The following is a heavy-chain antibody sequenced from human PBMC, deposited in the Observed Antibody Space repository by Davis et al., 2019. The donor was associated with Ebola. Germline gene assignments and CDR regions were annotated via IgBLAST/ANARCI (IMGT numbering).Heavy chain of an antibody. J-gene: IGHJ4*02. D-gene: IGHD5-18*01. CDR1: GFTFSSYG. CDR2: IWYDGSNK. CDR3: TRGYGWTDY. Sequence: GESLKISCAVSGFTFSSYGMHWVRQAPGKGLEWVAVIWYDGSNKYYADSVKGRFTISRDNAKNSLYLQMNSLRAEDTAVYYCTRGYGWTDYWGQGTLVTVSS. V-gene: IGHV3-33*08.